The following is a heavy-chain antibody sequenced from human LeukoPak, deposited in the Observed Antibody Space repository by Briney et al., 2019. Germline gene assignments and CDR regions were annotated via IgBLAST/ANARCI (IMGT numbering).Heavy chain of an antibody. J-gene: IGHJ6*02. Sequence: PSETLSLTCAVYGGSFSGYYWSWIRQPPGKGLEWIGYIYYSGSTNYNPSLKSRVTISVDTSKNQFSLKLSSVTAADTAVYYCARSEDYDFWSGYHYYYYGMDVWGQGTTVTVSS. CDR1: GGSFSGYY. D-gene: IGHD3-3*01. CDR3: ARSEDYDFWSGYHYYYYGMDV. CDR2: IYYSGST. V-gene: IGHV4-59*01.